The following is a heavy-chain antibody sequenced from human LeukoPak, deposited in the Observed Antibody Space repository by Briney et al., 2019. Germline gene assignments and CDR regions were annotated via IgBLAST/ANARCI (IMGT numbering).Heavy chain of an antibody. CDR2: IYYSGST. CDR3: ASTGGSPTENYFDY. D-gene: IGHD4-17*01. J-gene: IGHJ4*02. V-gene: IGHV4-59*01. Sequence: SETLSLTCTVSGGSISSYYWSWIRQPPGKGLEWIGYIYYSGSTNYNPSLKSRVTISVDTSKNQFSLKLSSVTAADTAVYYCASTGGSPTENYFDYWGQGTLVTVSS. CDR1: GGSISSYY.